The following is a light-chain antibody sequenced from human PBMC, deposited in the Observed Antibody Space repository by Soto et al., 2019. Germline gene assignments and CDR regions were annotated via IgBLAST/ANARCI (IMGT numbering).Light chain of an antibody. J-gene: IGLJ1*01. CDR1: SSDVGGYNY. V-gene: IGLV2-8*01. CDR3: SSYAGSSNV. Sequence: QSALTQPPSASGSPGQSVAISCTGTSSDVGGYNYVSWYQQHPGKAPKLMIYEVNKRPSGVPDRFSGSKSGNTASLTVSGLQAEDEADYYCSSYAGSSNVFGTGTMV. CDR2: EVN.